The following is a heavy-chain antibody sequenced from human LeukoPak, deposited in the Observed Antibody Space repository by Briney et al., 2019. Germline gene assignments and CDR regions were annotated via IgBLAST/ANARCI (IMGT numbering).Heavy chain of an antibody. CDR1: GGSISSHY. V-gene: IGHV4-59*11. J-gene: IGHJ4*02. Sequence: SETLSLTCTVAGGSISSHYWRWIRQPPGKGLEWIGYIYYSGSTNYNPSLKSRVTISVDTSKNQFSLKLSSVIAADTALYYCARGDFSSSCQLDYWGQGTLVTVSS. CDR2: IYYSGST. CDR3: ARGDFSSSCQLDY. D-gene: IGHD6-6*01.